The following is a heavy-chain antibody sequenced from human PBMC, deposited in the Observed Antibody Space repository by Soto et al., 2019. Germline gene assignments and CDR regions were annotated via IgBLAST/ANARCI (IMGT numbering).Heavy chain of an antibody. Sequence: PGGSLRLSFAASGFTFSSYAMSWVRQAPGKGLEWVSAISGSGGSTYYADSVKGRFTISRDNSKNTLYLQMNSLRAEDTAVYYCATTPYCGGDCYFSWFNYWGQGTLVTVSS. CDR3: ATTPYCGGDCYFSWFNY. D-gene: IGHD2-21*02. CDR2: ISGSGGST. CDR1: GFTFSSYA. V-gene: IGHV3-23*01. J-gene: IGHJ4*02.